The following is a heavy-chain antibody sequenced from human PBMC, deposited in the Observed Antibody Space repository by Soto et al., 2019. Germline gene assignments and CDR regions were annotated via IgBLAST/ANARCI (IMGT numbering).Heavy chain of an antibody. J-gene: IGHJ3*02. D-gene: IGHD5-18*01. V-gene: IGHV3-30-3*01. Sequence: GGSLRLSCAASGFTFSSYAMHWVRQAPGKGLEWVAVISYDGSNKYYADSVKGRFTISRDNSKNTLYLQMNSLRAEDTAVYYCASEFPPKERVYVDTAMVSDHYAFDIWGQGTMVTVSS. CDR3: ASEFPPKERVYVDTAMVSDHYAFDI. CDR2: ISYDGSNK. CDR1: GFTFSSYA.